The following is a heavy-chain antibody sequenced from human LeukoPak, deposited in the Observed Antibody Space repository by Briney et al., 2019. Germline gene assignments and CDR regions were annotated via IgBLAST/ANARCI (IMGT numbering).Heavy chain of an antibody. CDR3: ARVYSSGYNHYFDY. J-gene: IGHJ4*02. V-gene: IGHV4-34*01. Sequence: PSETLSLTCAVYGGSFSGYYWSWLRQPPGKGLEWIGEINHSGSTNYNPSLKSRVTISVDTSKNQFSLKLSSVTAADTAVYYCARVYSSGYNHYFDYWGQGTLVTVSS. D-gene: IGHD3-22*01. CDR2: INHSGST. CDR1: GGSFSGYY.